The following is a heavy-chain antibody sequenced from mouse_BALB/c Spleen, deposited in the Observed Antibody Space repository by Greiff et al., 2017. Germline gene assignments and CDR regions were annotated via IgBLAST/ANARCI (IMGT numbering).Heavy chain of an antibody. J-gene: IGHJ4*01. D-gene: IGHD2-1*01. Sequence: EVMLVESGAELVKPGASVKLSCTASGFNFKDTYMHWVKQRPEQGLEWIGRIDPANGNTKYDPKFQGKATITADTSSNTAYLQLSSLTSEDTAVYYCARRGNYGYAMDYWGQGTSVTVSS. CDR1: GFNFKDTY. CDR2: IDPANGNT. CDR3: ARRGNYGYAMDY. V-gene: IGHV14-3*02.